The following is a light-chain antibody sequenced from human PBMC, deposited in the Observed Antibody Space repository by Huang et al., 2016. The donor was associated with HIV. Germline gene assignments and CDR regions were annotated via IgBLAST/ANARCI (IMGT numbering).Light chain of an antibody. CDR1: QSVSNSY. CDR2: GTS. J-gene: IGKJ2*02. CDR3: QQYGSSPRT. V-gene: IGKV3-20*01. Sequence: EVVLTQSPGTLSLSPGERATLSCRASQSVSNSYLAWYQQKPGQAPRLLIYGTSSRATGIPDRFSGGGSGTDFTLTISRLEPEDCAVYYCQQYGSSPRTFGQGTKLEI.